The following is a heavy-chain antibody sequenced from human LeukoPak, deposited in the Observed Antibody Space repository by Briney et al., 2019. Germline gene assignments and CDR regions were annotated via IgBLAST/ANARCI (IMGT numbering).Heavy chain of an antibody. CDR1: GFTFSTYD. CDR2: IGGSSGST. V-gene: IGHV3-23*01. J-gene: IGHJ4*02. Sequence: EGSLRLSCAASGFTFSTYDMNWVRQAPGKGLEWVSAIGGSSGSTYYAVSVQGRFTISRDMSSNTLYLQMNGLRAEDTAVYYCVKGRISEDGLDFWGQGTLVTVSS. D-gene: IGHD6-13*01. CDR3: VKGRISEDGLDF.